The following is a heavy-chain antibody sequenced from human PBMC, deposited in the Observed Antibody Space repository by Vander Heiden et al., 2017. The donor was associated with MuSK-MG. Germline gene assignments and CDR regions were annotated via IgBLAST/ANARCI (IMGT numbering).Heavy chain of an antibody. CDR2: IYHSGST. CDR1: GYSISSGYY. Sequence: QVQLQESGPGLVKPSETLSLTCAVSGYSISSGYYWGWIRQPPGKGLEWIGSIYHSGSTYYNPSLKSRVTISVDTSKKQFSLKLSSVTAADTAVYYCARQGGEVGYQDYWGQGTLVTVSS. V-gene: IGHV4-38-2*01. CDR3: ARQGGEVGYQDY. D-gene: IGHD1-26*01. J-gene: IGHJ4*02.